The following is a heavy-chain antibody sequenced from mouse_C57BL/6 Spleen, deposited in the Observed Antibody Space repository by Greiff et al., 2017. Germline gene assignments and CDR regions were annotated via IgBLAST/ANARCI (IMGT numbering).Heavy chain of an antibody. V-gene: IGHV2-9-1*01. CDR1: GFSLTSYA. J-gene: IGHJ3*01. CDR3: AIDYYGSSPFAY. D-gene: IGHD1-1*01. Sequence: VQRVESGPGLVAPSQSLSITCTVSGFSLTSYAISWVRQPPGKGLEWLGVIWTGGGTNYNSALKSRLSISKDNSKSQVFLKMNSLQTDDTARYYCAIDYYGSSPFAYWGQGTLVTVSA. CDR2: IWTGGGT.